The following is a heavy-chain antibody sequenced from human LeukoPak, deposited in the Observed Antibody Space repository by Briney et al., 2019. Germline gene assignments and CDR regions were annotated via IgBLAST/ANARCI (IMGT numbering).Heavy chain of an antibody. J-gene: IGHJ3*02. V-gene: IGHV3-7*04. CDR3: ARDSSGYYYPDAFDI. Sequence: GGSLRLSCAASGFTFSSYWMSWVRQAPGKGLEWVANIKQDGSKKYYVDSVKGRFTIFRDNAKNSLYLQMNSLRAEDTAVYYCARDSSGYYYPDAFDIWGQGTMVTVSS. CDR1: GFTFSSYW. CDR2: IKQDGSKK. D-gene: IGHD3-22*01.